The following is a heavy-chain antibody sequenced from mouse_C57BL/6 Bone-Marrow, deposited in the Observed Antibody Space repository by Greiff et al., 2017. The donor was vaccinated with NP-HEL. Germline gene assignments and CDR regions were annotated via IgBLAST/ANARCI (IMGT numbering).Heavy chain of an antibody. CDR3: TTSGGPFAD. CDR1: GFNIKDDY. J-gene: IGHJ3*01. CDR2: IDPENGDT. V-gene: IGHV14-4*01. Sequence: VQLQQSGAELVRPGASVKLSCTASGFNIKDDYMHWVKQRPEQGLEWIGWIDPENGDTEYASKFQGKATITADTSSNTAYLQLSSLTTEDTAVYYCTTSGGPFADWGQGTLVTVSA. D-gene: IGHD3-1*01.